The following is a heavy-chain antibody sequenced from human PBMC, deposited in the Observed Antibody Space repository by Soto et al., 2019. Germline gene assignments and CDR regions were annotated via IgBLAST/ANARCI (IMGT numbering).Heavy chain of an antibody. D-gene: IGHD2-8*01. CDR3: ARTMYDSMDV. CDR1: GFTLSDNY. J-gene: IGHJ6*02. V-gene: IGHV3-11*01. Sequence: QVQLVESGGGLVKPGGSLRLSCAASGFTLSDNYMSWIRQAPGKGLEWVSYITRSGSTIYYADSVKGRFTLSRDNAKNSLYLQMDSLRAEDTAVYYWARTMYDSMDVWGPGTTVTVSS. CDR2: ITRSGSTI.